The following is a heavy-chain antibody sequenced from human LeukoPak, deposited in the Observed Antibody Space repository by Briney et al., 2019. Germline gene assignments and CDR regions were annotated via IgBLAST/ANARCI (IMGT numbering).Heavy chain of an antibody. D-gene: IGHD3-22*01. CDR2: ISAYNGNT. CDR3: GRDSVYYYDSSGIDY. V-gene: IGHV1-18*01. J-gene: IGHJ4*02. CDR1: GYTVTSYG. Sequence: ASVKVSRKPSGYTVTSYGISWVRQPPRQGLEWMGWISAYNGNTNYAQKLQGRVAMTTDTSTSTAYMELRSLRSDDTAVYYCGRDSVYYYDSSGIDYWGQGTLVTVSS.